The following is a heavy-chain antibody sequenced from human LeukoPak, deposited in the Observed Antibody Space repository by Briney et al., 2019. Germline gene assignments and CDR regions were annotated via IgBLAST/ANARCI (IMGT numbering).Heavy chain of an antibody. CDR2: ISAYNGHT. J-gene: IGHJ4*02. CDR3: ARGPMVRGLGY. Sequence: ASVKVSCKASGYTFTSYGLTWVRQAPGQGLEWMGWISAYNGHTKYPQKLQGRVTMTTDTSTSTAYMELRSLRSDDTAVYYCARGPMVRGLGYWGQGSLVTVSS. V-gene: IGHV1-18*01. CDR1: GYTFTSYG. D-gene: IGHD3-10*01.